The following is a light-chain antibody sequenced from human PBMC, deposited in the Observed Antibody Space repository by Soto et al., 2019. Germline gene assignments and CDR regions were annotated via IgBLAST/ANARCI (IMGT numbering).Light chain of an antibody. CDR3: QQRSTWPPFS. CDR2: DAS. V-gene: IGKV3-11*01. J-gene: IGKJ2*03. Sequence: EIVLTQSPATLSLSPGDRVTLSCRASQTVGRYLSWYQHSPGQGPRLLVYDASNRATGIPARFSGSGSETDFTLTISSLEPEDFAVYYCQQRSTWPPFSFGQGTKLEIK. CDR1: QTVGRY.